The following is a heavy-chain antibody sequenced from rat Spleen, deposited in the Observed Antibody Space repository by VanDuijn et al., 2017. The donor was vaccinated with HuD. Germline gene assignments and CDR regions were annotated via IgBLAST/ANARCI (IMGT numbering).Heavy chain of an antibody. D-gene: IGHD1-12*02. J-gene: IGHJ4*01. CDR2: ITNTGGSI. CDR3: TTDGYYDGTYYSVYVMDA. Sequence: EVLLVESGGGLVQPGRSLKLSCSASGFTFRNYSMHWIRQAPGKGLEWVASITNTGGSIYYPDSVKGRFTISRDTAQNTLYLQMDSLRSEDSATYYCTTDGYYDGTYYSVYVMDAWGQGASVTVSS. CDR1: GFTFRNYS. V-gene: IGHV5-19*01.